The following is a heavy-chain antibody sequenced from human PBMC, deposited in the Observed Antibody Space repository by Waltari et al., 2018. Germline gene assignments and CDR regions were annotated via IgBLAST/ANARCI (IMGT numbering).Heavy chain of an antibody. CDR2: IYHSVRT. D-gene: IGHD6-19*01. CDR3: ARSIAVAGYFDY. CDR1: GYSISSGYY. V-gene: IGHV4-38-2*01. J-gene: IGHJ4*02. Sequence: QVQLQEAGPGLVKPSETLSLTWAGSGYSISSGYYWGWIRQPAGKGLEWIGSIYHSVRTYYNPALKSRVTISVDTSKYQFSLKRSSVTSAVTSVYYCARSIAVAGYFDYWGQGTLVTVSS.